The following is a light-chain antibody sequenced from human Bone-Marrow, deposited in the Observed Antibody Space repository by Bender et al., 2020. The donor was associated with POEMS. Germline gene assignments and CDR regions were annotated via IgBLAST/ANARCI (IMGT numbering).Light chain of an antibody. J-gene: IGLJ3*02. CDR1: NIDVGSYNL. Sequence: QSALTQPASVSGSPGQSITISCTGTNIDVGSYNLVSWYQHHPGKVPKLIIYEGTKRPSGVSNRFSGSKSGNTASLTISGLQAEDEADYYCCSYSGSSTQVFGGGTKLTVL. V-gene: IGLV2-23*01. CDR3: CSYSGSSTQV. CDR2: EGT.